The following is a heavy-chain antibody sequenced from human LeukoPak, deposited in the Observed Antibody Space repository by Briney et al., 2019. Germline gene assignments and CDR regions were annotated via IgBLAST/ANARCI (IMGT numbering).Heavy chain of an antibody. CDR3: ARDFVGGNDSSGQHFDL. CDR1: GFTFSSYS. CDR2: ISSSSSYI. J-gene: IGHJ2*01. Sequence: GGSLRLSCAASGFTFSSYSMNWVRQAPGKGLEWVSSISSSSSYIYYADSVKGRFTISRDNAKNSLFLQMNSLRAEDTAVYYCARDFVGGNDSSGQHFDLSGRGTLVIVSS. D-gene: IGHD3-22*01. V-gene: IGHV3-21*01.